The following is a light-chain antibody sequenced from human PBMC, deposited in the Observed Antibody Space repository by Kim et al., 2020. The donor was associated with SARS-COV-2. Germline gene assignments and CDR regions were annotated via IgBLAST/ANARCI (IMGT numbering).Light chain of an antibody. Sequence: DIQMTQSPSSLSASVGDRVTITCRASQDIRNHLAWYQQRPGKVPKLLIYAASALHSGVPSRFCGSGSGTDFTLTITSLQPEDVATYYCQKYDSVPWTFGPGTKVDIK. CDR2: AAS. J-gene: IGKJ1*01. CDR1: QDIRNH. CDR3: QKYDSVPWT. V-gene: IGKV1-27*01.